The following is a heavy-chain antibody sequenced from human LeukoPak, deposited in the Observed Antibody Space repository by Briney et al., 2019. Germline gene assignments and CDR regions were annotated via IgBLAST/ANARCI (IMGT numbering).Heavy chain of an antibody. CDR3: ARRVQSTGVFDY. CDR1: GYTFTDYY. CDR2: INPKTGGT. D-gene: IGHD2-8*02. Sequence: ASVKVSCKASGYTFTDYYMHWVRQAPGQGLQWMGRINPKTGGTNYAQKFQGRVTMTGDTSISTAYMEISRLGSDDTAVYYCARRVQSTGVFDYWGQGTLVTVSS. J-gene: IGHJ4*02. V-gene: IGHV1-2*06.